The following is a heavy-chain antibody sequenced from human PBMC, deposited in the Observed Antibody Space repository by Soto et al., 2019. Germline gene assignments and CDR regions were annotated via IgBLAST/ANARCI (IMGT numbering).Heavy chain of an antibody. V-gene: IGHV3-23*01. J-gene: IGHJ3*01. CDR3: AKDPNSDYAGGFDF. D-gene: IGHD4-17*01. CDR2: ILAGDSRT. Sequence: GWSLRLSCAASGFTFSNYAMSLVRQTPGKGLEWVSCILAGDSRTYYADSVKGRFTISRDNSKRTLYLQMNSLRAEDTAVYYCAKDPNSDYAGGFDFGGKVTMVTVSS. CDR1: GFTFSNYA.